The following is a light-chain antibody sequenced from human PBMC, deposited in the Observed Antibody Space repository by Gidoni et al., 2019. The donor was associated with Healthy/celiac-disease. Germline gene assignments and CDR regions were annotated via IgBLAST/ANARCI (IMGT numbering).Light chain of an antibody. V-gene: IGLV2-14*03. CDR2: DVS. CDR3: SSYTTSSTQV. Sequence: QAALTQPASVAGAPGKSITISVTGASSNVGRYNAVSWYQHNPGNAPKLIIYDVSTRSSWVSNRFSGSMSGTTASLTSSGLQAEDEGYYYRSSYTTSSTQVFGTGTKVTVL. CDR1: SSNVGRYNA. J-gene: IGLJ1*01.